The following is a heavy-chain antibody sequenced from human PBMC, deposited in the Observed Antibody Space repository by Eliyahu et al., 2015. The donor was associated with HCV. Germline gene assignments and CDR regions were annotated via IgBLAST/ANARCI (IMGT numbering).Heavy chain of an antibody. CDR2: IRYDGSNK. D-gene: IGHD2-2*01. J-gene: IGHJ6*02. Sequence: QVQLVESGGGVVQPGGSLRLSCAASGFTFSSYGMHWVRQAPGKGLEWVAFIRYDGSNKYYADSVKGRFTISRDNSKNTLYLQMNSLRAEDTAVYYCAKAGQLLNYYYYGMDVWGQGTTVTVSS. CDR1: GFTFSSYG. V-gene: IGHV3-30*02. CDR3: AKAGQLLNYYYYGMDV.